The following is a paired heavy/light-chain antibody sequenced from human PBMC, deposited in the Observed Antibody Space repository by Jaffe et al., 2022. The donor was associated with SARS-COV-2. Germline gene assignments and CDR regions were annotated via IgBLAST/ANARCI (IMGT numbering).Heavy chain of an antibody. CDR1: GFTFSSHG. J-gene: IGHJ4*02. CDR3: ARGPSGSYIGVAY. D-gene: IGHD1-26*01. V-gene: IGHV3-33*01. CDR2: IWYDGSNE. Sequence: QVQLVESGGGVVQPGKSLRLSCAASGFTFSSHGMHWVRQAPGKGLEWVTGIWYDGSNEKYADSVKGRFTISRDNSKNTLYLQMNSLRVEDTAVYYCARGPSGSYIGVAYWGQGTLVTVSS.
Light chain of an antibody. Sequence: DIVMTQSPLSLPVTPGEPASISCRSSQSLQHSDGYNYLDWYLQKPGQSPQLLIYLGSIRASGVPDRFSGSGSGTDFTLKISRVEAEDVGVYYCMQPLQTPWTFGQGTKVEIK. J-gene: IGKJ1*01. CDR1: QSLQHSDGYNY. CDR2: LGS. CDR3: MQPLQTPWT. V-gene: IGKV2-28*01.